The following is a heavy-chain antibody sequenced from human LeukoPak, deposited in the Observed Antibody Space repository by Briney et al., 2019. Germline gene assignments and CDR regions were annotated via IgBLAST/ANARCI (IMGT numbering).Heavy chain of an antibody. D-gene: IGHD3-10*01. CDR1: GGSISTYY. V-gene: IGHV4-59*01. Sequence: SETLSLTCTVSGGSISTYYWTWIRQPPGKGLEWIGYIYYSGSTNYNPSLKSRFTISVDTSKNQFSLKLSFVTAADTAVYYCARSYYGSGSYYAFNIWGQGTMVTVSS. J-gene: IGHJ3*02. CDR3: ARSYYGSGSYYAFNI. CDR2: IYYSGST.